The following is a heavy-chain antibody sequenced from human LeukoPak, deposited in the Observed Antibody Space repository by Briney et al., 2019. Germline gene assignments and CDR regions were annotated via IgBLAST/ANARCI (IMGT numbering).Heavy chain of an antibody. CDR3: ARGKHYYDSSGYWSY. CDR1: GFTFSSYW. CDR2: INSDGSST. D-gene: IGHD3-22*01. V-gene: IGHV3-74*01. Sequence: GGSLRLSCAASGFTFSSYWMHWVRQAPGKGLVWVSRINSDGSSTSYADSVKGRFTISRDNSKNTLYLQMNSLRAEDTAVYYCARGKHYYDSSGYWSYWGQGTLVTVSS. J-gene: IGHJ4*02.